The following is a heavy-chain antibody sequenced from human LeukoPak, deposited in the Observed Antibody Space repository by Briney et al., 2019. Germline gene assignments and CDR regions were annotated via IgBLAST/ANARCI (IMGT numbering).Heavy chain of an antibody. CDR3: ARDIGDLWRRSSAFDV. CDR2: IYFSGNT. CDR1: GGSISSGEYF. Sequence: SETLSLTCSVSGGSISSGEYFWNWIRQPPGKGLEWIGHIYFSGNTSYNPSLKTRLTISVDTSKNHFSLKLSSVTAADTAVYYCARDIGDLWRRSSAFDVWGQGTMVTVS. V-gene: IGHV4-30-4*01. J-gene: IGHJ3*01. D-gene: IGHD3-3*01.